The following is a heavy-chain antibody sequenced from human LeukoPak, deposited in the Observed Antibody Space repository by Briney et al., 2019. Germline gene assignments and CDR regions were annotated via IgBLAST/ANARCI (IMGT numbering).Heavy chain of an antibody. J-gene: IGHJ4*02. CDR1: GFTFSSYG. V-gene: IGHV3-33*06. CDR2: IWYDGSNK. Sequence: AGGSLRLSCAASGFTFSSYGMHWVRQAPGKGLKWVAVIWYDGSNKYYAHSVKGRFTISRDTCKNTLYLQINTLIAEDTAVYYCVKDTKALRLFDYWGQGTLVTVSS. D-gene: IGHD2-8*01. CDR3: VKDTKALRLFDY.